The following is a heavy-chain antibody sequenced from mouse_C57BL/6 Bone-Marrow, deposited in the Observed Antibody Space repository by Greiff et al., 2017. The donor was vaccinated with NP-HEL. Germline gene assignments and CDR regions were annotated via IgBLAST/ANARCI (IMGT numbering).Heavy chain of an antibody. Sequence: EVMLVESGGGLVKPGGSLKLSCAASGFTFSSYAMSWVRQTPEKRLEWVATISDGGSYTYYPDNVKGRFTISRDNAKNNLYLQMSHLKSEDTAMYYCARPDSSGYFDYWGQGTTLTVSS. CDR2: ISDGGSYT. V-gene: IGHV5-4*03. D-gene: IGHD3-2*02. CDR3: ARPDSSGYFDY. CDR1: GFTFSSYA. J-gene: IGHJ2*01.